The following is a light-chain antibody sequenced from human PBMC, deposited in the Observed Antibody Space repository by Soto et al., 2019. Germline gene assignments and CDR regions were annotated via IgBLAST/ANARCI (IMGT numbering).Light chain of an antibody. CDR2: EVS. J-gene: IGLJ2*01. CDR1: SSDVGSYNR. V-gene: IGLV2-18*02. CDR3: SSYTSSGTYVV. Sequence: QSALTQPPSVSGAPGQSVTISCTGTSSDVGSYNRVSWYQQPPGTAPKLMIYEVSNRPSGVPDRFSGSKSGNTASLTISGLQAEDEADYYCSSYTSSGTYVVCGGGTKLTVL.